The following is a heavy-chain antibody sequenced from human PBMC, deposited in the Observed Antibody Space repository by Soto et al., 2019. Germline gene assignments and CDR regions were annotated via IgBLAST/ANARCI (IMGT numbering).Heavy chain of an antibody. CDR3: ARDPYQDYGDHSYYVAVDA. CDR1: GDSVSNGDYS. Sequence: SETLSLTCSVSGDSVSNGDYSWSWIRQPPGKGLEWIGYSYYIGVPYYNPSLQSRVTISMDTSKNQVSLNLTSVTAADTAVYFCARDPYQDYGDHSYYVAVDAWGPGLRVTVSS. D-gene: IGHD4-17*01. V-gene: IGHV4-30-4*01. CDR2: SYYIGVP. J-gene: IGHJ6*02.